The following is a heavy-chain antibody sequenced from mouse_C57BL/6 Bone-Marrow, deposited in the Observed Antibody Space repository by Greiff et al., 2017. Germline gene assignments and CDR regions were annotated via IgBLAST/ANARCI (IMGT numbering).Heavy chain of an antibody. CDR2: INPGSGGT. V-gene: IGHV1-54*01. D-gene: IGHD2-2*01. Sequence: QVQLQQSGAELVRPGTSVKVSCKASGYAFTNYLIEWVKQRPGQGLEWIGVINPGSGGTNYNEKFKGKATLTADKSSSTAYMQLSSLTSEDSAVYFCARSGLRPLFAYWGQGTLVTVSA. CDR3: ARSGLRPLFAY. J-gene: IGHJ3*01. CDR1: GYAFTNYL.